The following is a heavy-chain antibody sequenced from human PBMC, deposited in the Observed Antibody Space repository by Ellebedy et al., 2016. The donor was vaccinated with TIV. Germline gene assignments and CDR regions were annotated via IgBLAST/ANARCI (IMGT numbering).Heavy chain of an antibody. V-gene: IGHV1-2*04. CDR3: ARRSGSYYYGMDV. CDR1: GGTFSSYA. Sequence: ASVKVSXXASGGTFSSYAISWVRQAPGQGLEWMGWINPNSGVTNYAQKFQGWVTMTRDTSITTAYMELSRLRSDDTAVYYCARRSGSYYYGMDVWGQGTTVTVSS. J-gene: IGHJ6*02. D-gene: IGHD3-3*01. CDR2: INPNSGVT.